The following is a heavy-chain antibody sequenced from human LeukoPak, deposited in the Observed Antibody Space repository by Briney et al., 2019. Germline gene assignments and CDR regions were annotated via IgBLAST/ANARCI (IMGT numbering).Heavy chain of an antibody. Sequence: GRPLRLSCAASGFIVSSYTMHWVRQAPGKGLEWVAVISYDGSNQYYADSVKGRFSISRDNSKNTLYLEMKSLRAEDTAVYYCARGTGWYVHNALEIWGQGTMVTASS. CDR1: GFIVSSYT. CDR2: ISYDGSNQ. CDR3: ARGTGWYVHNALEI. D-gene: IGHD6-19*01. V-gene: IGHV3-30-3*01. J-gene: IGHJ3*02.